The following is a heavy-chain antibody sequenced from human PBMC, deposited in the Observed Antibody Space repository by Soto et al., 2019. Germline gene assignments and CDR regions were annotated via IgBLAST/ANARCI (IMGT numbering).Heavy chain of an antibody. CDR3: ARESPRYSSGWYPRLNYYGMDV. J-gene: IGHJ6*02. Sequence: GSLRLSCAASGFTFSSYDMHWVRQATGKGLEWVSAIGTAGDTYYPGSVKGRFTISRENAKNSLYLQMNSLRAGDTAVYYCARESPRYSSGWYPRLNYYGMDVWGQGTTVTVSS. CDR1: GFTFSSYD. V-gene: IGHV3-13*01. CDR2: IGTAGDT. D-gene: IGHD6-19*01.